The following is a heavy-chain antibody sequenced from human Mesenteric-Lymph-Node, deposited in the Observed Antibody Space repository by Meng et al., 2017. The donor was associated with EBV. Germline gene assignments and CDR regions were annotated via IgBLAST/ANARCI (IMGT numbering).Heavy chain of an antibody. D-gene: IGHD1-26*01. CDR1: DGSVSSGSYY. Sequence: QVQLQESGPGLVKPSETLSLTCTVSDGSVSSGSYYWSWIRQPPGKGLEWIGYIYYSGSTNYNPSLKSRVTISVDTSKNQFSLKLSSVTAADTAVHYCARLDRWELLRGLVYWGQGTLVTVSS. V-gene: IGHV4-61*01. CDR2: IYYSGST. CDR3: ARLDRWELLRGLVY. J-gene: IGHJ4*02.